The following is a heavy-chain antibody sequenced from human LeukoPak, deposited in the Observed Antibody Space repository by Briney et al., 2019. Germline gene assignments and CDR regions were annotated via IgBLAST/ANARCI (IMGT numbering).Heavy chain of an antibody. Sequence: SETLSLTCTVPGGSISSSSYYWGWIRQPPGKGLEWIGSIYYSGSTYYNPSLKSRVTISVDTSKNQFSLKLSSVTAADTAVYYCARMKKWVAAAGNTLFDPWGQGTLVTVSS. CDR3: ARMKKWVAAAGNTLFDP. J-gene: IGHJ5*02. V-gene: IGHV4-39*01. D-gene: IGHD6-13*01. CDR2: IYYSGST. CDR1: GGSISSSSYY.